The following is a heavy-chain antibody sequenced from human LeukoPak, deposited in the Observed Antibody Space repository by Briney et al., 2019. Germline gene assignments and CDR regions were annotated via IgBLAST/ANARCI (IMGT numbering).Heavy chain of an antibody. CDR1: GYIFSIYA. V-gene: IGHV1-46*01. CDR3: ARTRGYSYGPYFDY. D-gene: IGHD5-18*01. Sequence: ASVKVPCKASGYIFSIYAISWVRHAPGQGLEGMGIINPSGGSTSYAQKFQGRVTMTRDMSTSTVYMELSSLRSEDTAVYYCARTRGYSYGPYFDYWGQGTLVTVSS. CDR2: INPSGGST. J-gene: IGHJ4*02.